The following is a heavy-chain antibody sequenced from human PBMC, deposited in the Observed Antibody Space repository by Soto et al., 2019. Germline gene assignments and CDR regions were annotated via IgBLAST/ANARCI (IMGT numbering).Heavy chain of an antibody. CDR1: GFTFSSNA. CDR3: AKRHSSGFDY. V-gene: IGHV3-23*01. CDR2: VSASGGST. D-gene: IGHD6-19*01. J-gene: IGHJ4*02. Sequence: GGSLRLSCAASGFTFSSNAMSWVRQAPGKGLEWVSAVSASGGSTYYADSVKGRFTISRDNSKDTLYLQMSSLRAEDTAVYYCAKRHSSGFDYWGQGTLVTVSS.